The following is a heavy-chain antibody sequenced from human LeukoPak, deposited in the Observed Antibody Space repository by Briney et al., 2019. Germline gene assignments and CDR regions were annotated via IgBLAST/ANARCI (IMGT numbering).Heavy chain of an antibody. CDR1: GYSISSGYY. V-gene: IGHV4-38-2*02. CDR3: ARDFQAVAGTFDP. J-gene: IGHJ3*01. D-gene: IGHD6-19*01. Sequence: SETLSLTCTVSGYSISSGYYWGWIRQPPGKGLEWIGSIYHSGSTYYNPSLKSRVTISVDTSKNQFSLKLSSVTAADTAVYYCARDFQAVAGTFDPWGQGTMVTVSS. CDR2: IYHSGST.